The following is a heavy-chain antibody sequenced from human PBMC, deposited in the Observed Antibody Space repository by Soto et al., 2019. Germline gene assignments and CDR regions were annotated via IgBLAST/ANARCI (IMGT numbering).Heavy chain of an antibody. D-gene: IGHD3-10*01. Sequence: GGSLRLSCAASGFTFSSYAMSWVRQAPGKGLEWVSAISGSGGSTYYADSVKGRFTISRDNSKNTLYLQMNSLRAEDTAVYYCAKGASARYYGSGPAFDPWGQGTLVTVSS. CDR3: AKGASARYYGSGPAFDP. CDR1: GFTFSSYA. CDR2: ISGSGGST. V-gene: IGHV3-23*01. J-gene: IGHJ5*02.